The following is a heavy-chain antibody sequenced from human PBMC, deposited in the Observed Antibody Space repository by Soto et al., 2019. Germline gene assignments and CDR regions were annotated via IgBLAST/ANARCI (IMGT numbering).Heavy chain of an antibody. J-gene: IGHJ4*02. CDR2: ISGSGGST. D-gene: IGHD1-26*01. CDR3: AKDSGSYYRGNFDY. Sequence: LRLSCAASGFTFSSYAMSWVRQAPGKGLEWVSAISGSGGSTYYADSVKGRFTISRDNSKNTLYLQMNSLRAEDTAVYYCAKDSGSYYRGNFDYWGQGTLVTVYS. V-gene: IGHV3-23*01. CDR1: GFTFSSYA.